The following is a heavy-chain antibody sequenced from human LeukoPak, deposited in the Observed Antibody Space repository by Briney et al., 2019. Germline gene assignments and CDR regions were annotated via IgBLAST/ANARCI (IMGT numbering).Heavy chain of an antibody. CDR3: ARDKDYIWGSSPKFDY. CDR2: MNPNSGNT. Sequence: GASVKVSCKASGYTFTSYDINWVRQATGQGLEWMGWMNPNSGNTGYAQKFQGRVTMTRNTSISTAYMELSSLRSEDTAVYYCARDKDYIWGSSPKFDYWGQGTLVTVSS. D-gene: IGHD3-16*01. CDR1: GYTFTSYD. J-gene: IGHJ4*02. V-gene: IGHV1-8*01.